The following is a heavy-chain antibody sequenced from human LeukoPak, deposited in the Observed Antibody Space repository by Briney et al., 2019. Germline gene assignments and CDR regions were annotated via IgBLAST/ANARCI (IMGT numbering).Heavy chain of an antibody. D-gene: IGHD3-22*01. V-gene: IGHV4-39*07. CDR1: GGSISSSSYY. J-gene: IGHJ4*02. CDR2: IYYSGST. Sequence: SETLSLTCTVSGGSISSSSYYWGWIRQPPGKGLEWIGSIYYSGSTYYNPSLKSRVTISVDTSKNQFSLKLSSVTAADTAVYYCARVEYYYDSSGYYYVPGYFDYWGQGTLVTVSS. CDR3: ARVEYYYDSSGYYYVPGYFDY.